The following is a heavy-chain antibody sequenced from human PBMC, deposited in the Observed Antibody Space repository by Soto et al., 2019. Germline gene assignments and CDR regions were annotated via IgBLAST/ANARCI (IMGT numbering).Heavy chain of an antibody. D-gene: IGHD1-1*01. Sequence: SETLSLTCTVSGGSISSYYWSWIRQPPGKGLEWIGYIYYSGSTNYNPSLKSRVTISVDTSKNQFSLKLSSVTAADTAVYYCASSATGTSWSDPWGQGTLVTVSS. J-gene: IGHJ5*02. V-gene: IGHV4-59*01. CDR2: IYYSGST. CDR1: GGSISSYY. CDR3: ASSATGTSWSDP.